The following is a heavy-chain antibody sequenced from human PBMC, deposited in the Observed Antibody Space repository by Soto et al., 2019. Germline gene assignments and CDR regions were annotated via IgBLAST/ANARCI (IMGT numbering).Heavy chain of an antibody. CDR2: IYDTGISGYTPST. J-gene: IGHJ6*02. CDR1: GGSITSSY. CDR3: ARGEDAFFYYGLDV. Sequence: SETLSLTCTVSGGSITSSYWSWIRWPPGKGLEWIAYIYDTGISGYTPSTSYNPSLKSRVTMSVDTSKGQFSLKLTSVTAADTAVYYCARGEDAFFYYGLDVWGQGITVTVSS. V-gene: IGHV4-59*01.